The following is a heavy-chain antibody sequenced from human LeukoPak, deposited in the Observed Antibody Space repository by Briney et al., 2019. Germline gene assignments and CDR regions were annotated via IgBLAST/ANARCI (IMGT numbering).Heavy chain of an antibody. CDR2: FDPKDGET. CDR1: GYTLTELS. CDR3: AAPAVADGYYFYY. J-gene: IGHJ4*02. Sequence: ASVKVSCKVSGYTLTELSMHWVRQAPGQGLEWMGGFDPKDGETIYAQKFQGRVTMTEDTSTDTAYMDLSSLRSEDTAFYYCAAPAVADGYYFYYWGQGTLVTVSS. D-gene: IGHD6-19*01. V-gene: IGHV1-24*01.